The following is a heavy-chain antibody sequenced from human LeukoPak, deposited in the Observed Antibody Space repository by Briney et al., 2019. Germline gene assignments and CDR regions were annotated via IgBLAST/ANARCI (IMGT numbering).Heavy chain of an antibody. D-gene: IGHD3-10*01. CDR2: IIPIFGTA. V-gene: IGHV1-69*06. CDR1: GGTFSSYA. J-gene: IGHJ4*02. CDR3: ARAPYYYGSGTSGYFDY. Sequence: GSSVKVSCKASGGTFSSYAISWVRQAPGQGLEWMGGIIPIFGTANYAQKFQGRVTITADKSTSTAYMELSSLRSEDTAVYYCARAPYYYGSGTSGYFDYWGQGTLVTVSS.